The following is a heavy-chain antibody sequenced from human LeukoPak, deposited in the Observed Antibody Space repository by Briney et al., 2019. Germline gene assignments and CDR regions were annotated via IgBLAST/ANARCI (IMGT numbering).Heavy chain of an antibody. J-gene: IGHJ3*02. D-gene: IGHD2-15*01. CDR3: TSHCSGGRCPKTDAFDI. Sequence: QTGGSLRLSCRTSGFTFGDYAMSWFRQAPGKGLEWVGFIRSKAYGGTTEYAASVKGRFTISRDDSKSIAYLQMSSLRTEDTALYYCTSHCSGGRCPKTDAFDIWGQGTMVTVSS. CDR2: IRSKAYGGTT. V-gene: IGHV3-49*03. CDR1: GFTFGDYA.